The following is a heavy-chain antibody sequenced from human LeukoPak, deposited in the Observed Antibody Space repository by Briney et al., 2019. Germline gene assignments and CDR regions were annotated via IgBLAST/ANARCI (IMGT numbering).Heavy chain of an antibody. CDR2: INPDASDT. J-gene: IGHJ6*02. CDR3: ARVRNGYSSGLDV. V-gene: IGHV3-74*01. CDR1: KFTFGSFW. D-gene: IGHD2-15*01. Sequence: PTGGSLRLSCAASKFTFGSFWMNWVRLVPGEGLLWVSRINPDASDTEYADSVKGRFTVSRDNARNTLYLEMRSLSVQDSGLYYCARVRNGYSSGLDVWGPGTWVTVSS.